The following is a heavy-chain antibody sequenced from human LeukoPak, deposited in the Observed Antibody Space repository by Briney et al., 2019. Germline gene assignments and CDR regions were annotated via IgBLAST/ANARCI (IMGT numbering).Heavy chain of an antibody. J-gene: IGHJ4*02. CDR2: IRYDGSNK. CDR1: GFTFSSYG. CDR3: ATQLYGSGSSVNFDY. D-gene: IGHD3-10*01. Sequence: GGSLRLSCAASGFTFSSYGMHWVRQAPGKGLEWVAFIRYDGSNKYYADSVKGRFTISRDNSKNTLYLQMNSLRAEDTAVYYCATQLYGSGSSVNFDYWGQGTLVTVSS. V-gene: IGHV3-30*02.